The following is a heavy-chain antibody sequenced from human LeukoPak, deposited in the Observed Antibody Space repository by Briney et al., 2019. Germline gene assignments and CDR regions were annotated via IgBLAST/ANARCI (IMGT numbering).Heavy chain of an antibody. D-gene: IGHD3-3*01. CDR2: ISAYNGNT. CDR1: GYTFTSYV. Sequence: ASVKVSCKASGYTFTSYVISWVRQAPGQGLEWMGWISAYNGNTNYAQKLQGRVTMTTDTSTSTAYVELRSLRSDDTAVYYCARAYDFWSGYYTSEYFDYWGQGTLVTVSS. J-gene: IGHJ4*02. CDR3: ARAYDFWSGYYTSEYFDY. V-gene: IGHV1-18*01.